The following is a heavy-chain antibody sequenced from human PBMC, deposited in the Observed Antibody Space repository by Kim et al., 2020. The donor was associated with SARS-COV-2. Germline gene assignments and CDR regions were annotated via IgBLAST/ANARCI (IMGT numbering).Heavy chain of an antibody. CDR2: IPYGGSRT. Sequence: GGSLRLSCGASGFTVNNYAMRWVRQAPGKGLEWVSAIPYGGSRTYYADSVKGRFTISRDNSKNTLYLQMNSVRAEDTAVYYCAKAQPVSSGWYGFEDWGQGTLVTVSS. CDR3: AKAQPVSSGWYGFED. V-gene: IGHV3-23*01. D-gene: IGHD6-19*01. CDR1: GFTVNNYA. J-gene: IGHJ4*02.